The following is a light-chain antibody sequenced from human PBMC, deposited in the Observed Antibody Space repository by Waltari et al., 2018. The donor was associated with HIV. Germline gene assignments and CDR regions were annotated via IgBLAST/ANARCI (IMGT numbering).Light chain of an antibody. Sequence: DIQMTQSPSTLSASIVDTVTRTCRASQDISRWLAWYQQKPGEVPKLLVYKASLLGSGVPSRYSGSGSRTEFPLTINSLHPSDFATYYCQQYNTYLWTFGQGTKVEI. CDR2: KAS. J-gene: IGKJ1*01. V-gene: IGKV1-5*03. CDR3: QQYNTYLWT. CDR1: QDISRW.